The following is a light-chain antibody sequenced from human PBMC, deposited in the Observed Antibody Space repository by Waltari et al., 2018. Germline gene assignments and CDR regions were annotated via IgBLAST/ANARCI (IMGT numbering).Light chain of an antibody. CDR1: QAVTADY. CDR3: QQYGSSLRT. Sequence: EIVLTQSQDTLSLSPGETATLSCRASQAVTADYLAWYQQKPGQAPRLLIYRASSRATGIPDRFSGSGSGTDFTLTISRLEPEDFAVYYCQQYGSSLRTFGQGTKVEI. J-gene: IGKJ1*01. V-gene: IGKV3-20*01. CDR2: RAS.